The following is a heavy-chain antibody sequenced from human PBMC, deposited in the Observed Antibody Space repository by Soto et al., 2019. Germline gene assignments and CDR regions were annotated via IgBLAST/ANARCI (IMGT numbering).Heavy chain of an antibody. J-gene: IGHJ4*02. CDR1: GYTFTSYY. Sequence: QVQLVQSGAEVKKPGASVKLSCKASGYTFTSYYLHWVRQAPGQGLEWMGTINPSGGSTNYAQKFQGRVTVTRDTSTSTVYLYLNCLRSEDTAVYYCARGDYYGSGHYFDYWGQGTLATVSS. CDR2: INPSGGST. V-gene: IGHV1-46*01. CDR3: ARGDYYGSGHYFDY. D-gene: IGHD3-10*01.